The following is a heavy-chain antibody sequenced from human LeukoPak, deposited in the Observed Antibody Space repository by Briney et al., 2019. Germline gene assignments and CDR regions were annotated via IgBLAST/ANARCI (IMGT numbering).Heavy chain of an antibody. V-gene: IGHV3-23*01. CDR2: ISGSGGST. CDR3: AKVSTSGDDFWSGYYIPPYFDY. J-gene: IGHJ4*02. CDR1: GFTSSSYA. Sequence: GRSLRLSCAASGFTSSSYAMSWVRQAPGKGLEWVSAISGSGGSTYYADSGKGRFTISRDNSKNTLYLQMNSLRAEDTAVYYCAKVSTSGDDFWSGYYIPPYFDYWGQGTLVTVSS. D-gene: IGHD3-3*01.